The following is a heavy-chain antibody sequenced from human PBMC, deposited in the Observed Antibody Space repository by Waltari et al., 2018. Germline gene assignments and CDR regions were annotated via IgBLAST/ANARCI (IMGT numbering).Heavy chain of an antibody. CDR3: AREHLGYCSGGSCYFRAFDI. CDR1: GFTFSSYS. D-gene: IGHD2-15*01. J-gene: IGHJ3*02. V-gene: IGHV3-33*08. CDR2: IWYDGSNK. Sequence: VQLVESGGGLVKPGGSLRLSCAASGFTFSSYSMNWVRQAPGKGLEWVAVIWYDGSNKYYADSVKGRFTISRDNSKNTLYLQMNSLRAEDTAVYYCAREHLGYCSGGSCYFRAFDIWGQGTMVTVSS.